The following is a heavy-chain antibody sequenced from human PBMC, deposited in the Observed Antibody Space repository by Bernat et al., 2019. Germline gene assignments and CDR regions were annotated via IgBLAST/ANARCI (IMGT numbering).Heavy chain of an antibody. CDR2: IYYSGST. CDR3: ARDGGVRHYFDY. D-gene: IGHD3-16*01. V-gene: IGHV4-59*01. Sequence: QVQLQESGPGLVKPSETLSLTCTVSGGSISSYYWSWIRQPPGKGLEWIGYIYYSGSTNYNPSLKSRVTISVDTSKNQFSLKLSSVTAADTAVYYCARDGGVRHYFDYWGQGTLVTVSS. J-gene: IGHJ4*02. CDR1: GGSISSYY.